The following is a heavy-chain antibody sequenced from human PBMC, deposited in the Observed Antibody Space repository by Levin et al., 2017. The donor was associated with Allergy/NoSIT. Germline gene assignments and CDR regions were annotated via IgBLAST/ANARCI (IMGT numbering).Heavy chain of an antibody. CDR3: ARGHTAMVVDY. D-gene: IGHD5-18*01. J-gene: IGHJ4*02. CDR1: GFTFSSYW. Sequence: GGSLRLSCAASGFTFSSYWMHWVRQAPGKGLVWVSRINSDGSSTSYADSVKGRFTISRDNAKNTLYLQMNSLRAEDTAVYYCARGHTAMVVDYWGQGTLVTVSS. V-gene: IGHV3-74*01. CDR2: INSDGSST.